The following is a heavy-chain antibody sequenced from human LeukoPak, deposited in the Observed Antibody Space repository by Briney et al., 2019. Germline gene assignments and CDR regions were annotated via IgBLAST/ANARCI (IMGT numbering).Heavy chain of an antibody. D-gene: IGHD3-10*01. V-gene: IGHV1-18*01. J-gene: IGHJ4*02. CDR3: AVSASRVLLWFGESIGDYFDY. CDR1: GYTFTSYG. CDR2: ISAYNGNT. Sequence: ASVKVSCKASGYTFTSYGISWVRRAPGQGLEWMGWISAYNGNTNYAQKLQGRVTVTTDTSTSTAYMELRSLRSDDTAVYYCAVSASRVLLWFGESIGDYFDYWGQGTLVTVSS.